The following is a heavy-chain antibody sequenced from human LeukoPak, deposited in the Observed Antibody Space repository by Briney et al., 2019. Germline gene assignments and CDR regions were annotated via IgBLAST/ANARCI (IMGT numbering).Heavy chain of an antibody. Sequence: GGSLRLSCAASGFTFSSYGMHWVRQAPGKGLEWVSSISSSSRYIYYADSVKGRFTIPRDNAKNSLFLQMHSLRAEDTAVYYCARDVGPAAIGLNDYWGQGTLVTVSS. V-gene: IGHV3-21*01. J-gene: IGHJ4*02. CDR2: ISSSSRYI. CDR3: ARDVGPAAIGLNDY. D-gene: IGHD2-2*02. CDR1: GFTFSSYG.